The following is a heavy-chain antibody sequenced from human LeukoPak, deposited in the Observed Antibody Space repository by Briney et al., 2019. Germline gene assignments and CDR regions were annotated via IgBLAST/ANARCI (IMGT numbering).Heavy chain of an antibody. CDR3: ASVRYCSSTSCLEGALDP. CDR2: ISSSSSYI. CDR1: GFTFSSYS. Sequence: GGSLRLSCAASGFTFSSYSMNWVRQAPGKGLEWVSSISSSSSYIYYADSVKGRFTISRDNAKSSLYLQMNSLRAEDTAVYYCASVRYCSSTSCLEGALDPWGQGTLVTVSS. J-gene: IGHJ5*02. D-gene: IGHD2-2*01. V-gene: IGHV3-21*01.